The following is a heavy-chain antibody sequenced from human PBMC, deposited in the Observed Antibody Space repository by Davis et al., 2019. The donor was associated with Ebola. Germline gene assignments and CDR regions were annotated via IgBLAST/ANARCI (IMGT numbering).Heavy chain of an antibody. J-gene: IGHJ6*02. CDR2: ISYDGSNK. Sequence: GGSLRLSCAASGFTFSSYSMNWVRQAPGKGLEWVAVISYDGSNKYYADSVKGRFTISRDNSKNTLYLQMNSLRAEDTAVYYCARDLYYGMDVWGQGATVTVSS. D-gene: IGHD3-16*01. V-gene: IGHV3-30*03. CDR3: ARDLYYGMDV. CDR1: GFTFSSYS.